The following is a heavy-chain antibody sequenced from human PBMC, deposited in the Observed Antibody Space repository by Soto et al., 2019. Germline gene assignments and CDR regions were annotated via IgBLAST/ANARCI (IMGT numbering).Heavy chain of an antibody. D-gene: IGHD2-2*01. CDR1: GYTFTSYA. Sequence: ASVKVSCKASGYTFTSYAMHWVRQAPGQRLEWMGWINAGNGNTKYSQKFQGRVTITRDTSASTAYMELSSLRSEDTAVYYCARHVPYCSDTSHCAYGMDVWGQGTTVTVSS. V-gene: IGHV1-3*01. CDR2: INAGNGNT. J-gene: IGHJ6*02. CDR3: ARHVPYCSDTSHCAYGMDV.